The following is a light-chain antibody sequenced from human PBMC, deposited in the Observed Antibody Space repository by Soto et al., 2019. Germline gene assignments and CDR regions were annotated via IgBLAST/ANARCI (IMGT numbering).Light chain of an antibody. Sequence: DIQMTQSPSTLSASVGDRVSIACRASQSISSWLAWYQQKPGKAHKLLIYKESSCESGVPSRFSGSGSGTGFTLTLSSLQADDDATYYCQHHTSFGHGTKVETK. CDR2: KES. V-gene: IGKV1-5*03. CDR1: QSISSW. J-gene: IGKJ1*01. CDR3: QHHTS.